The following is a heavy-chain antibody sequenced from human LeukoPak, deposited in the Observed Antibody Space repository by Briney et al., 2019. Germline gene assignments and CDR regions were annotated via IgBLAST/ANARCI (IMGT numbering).Heavy chain of an antibody. V-gene: IGHV3-66*01. CDR3: ARDNRTAYFDY. CDR1: GFTVSSNY. CDR2: IYSGGST. J-gene: IGHJ4*02. Sequence: GGSLRLSCAASGFTVSSNYMSWVRQAPGKGLEWVSVIYSGGSTYYADSVKGRFTISRDNSKNTVYLQMNSLRAEETAVHYCARDNRTAYFDYWGQGTLVTVSS.